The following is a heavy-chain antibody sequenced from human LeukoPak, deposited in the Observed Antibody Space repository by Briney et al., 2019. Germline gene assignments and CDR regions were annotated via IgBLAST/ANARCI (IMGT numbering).Heavy chain of an antibody. J-gene: IGHJ6*03. CDR1: VGTFSSYA. D-gene: IGHD3-16*01. Sequence: SVKVSCKASVGTFSSYAISWVRQAPGQGREWMGRIIPILGIANYAQKFQGRVTITTDESTSTAYMELSSLRSEDTAVYYCARGPTLYDYVWEITSYYYYMDVWGKGTTVTVSS. V-gene: IGHV1-69*04. CDR3: ARGPTLYDYVWEITSYYYYMDV. CDR2: IIPILGIA.